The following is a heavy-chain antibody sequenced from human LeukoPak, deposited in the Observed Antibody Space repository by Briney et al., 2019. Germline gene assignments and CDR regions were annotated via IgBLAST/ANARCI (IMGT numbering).Heavy chain of an antibody. CDR3: ARVGTWESSGWFQGGAFDI. Sequence: GGPLRLSCASPGSTFSSYWMHWARQAPGKGLVWVSRINSNGSSTSYADSVKGRFTISRDNARNTLYLQMNSLRAEDTAVYYCARVGTWESSGWFQGGAFDIWGEGTMVTVSS. CDR2: INSNGSST. J-gene: IGHJ3*02. CDR1: GSTFSSYW. V-gene: IGHV3-74*01. D-gene: IGHD6-19*01.